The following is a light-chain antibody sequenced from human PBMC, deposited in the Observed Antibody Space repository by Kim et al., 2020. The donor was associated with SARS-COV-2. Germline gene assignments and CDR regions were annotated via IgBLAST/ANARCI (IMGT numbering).Light chain of an antibody. CDR3: QQLNSYPWT. CDR1: QDISSY. V-gene: IGKV1-9*01. Sequence: ASVGDRVTITCRASQDISSYLAWYQQKPGKAPKLLIYAASTLQSGVPSRFSGSGSGTDFTLTISSLQPEDFATYYCQQLNSYPWTFGQGTKVDIK. J-gene: IGKJ1*01. CDR2: AAS.